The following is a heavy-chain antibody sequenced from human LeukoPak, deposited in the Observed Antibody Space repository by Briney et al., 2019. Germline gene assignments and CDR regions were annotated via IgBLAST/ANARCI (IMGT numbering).Heavy chain of an antibody. CDR3: ASDSSGYWKGYFDY. D-gene: IGHD3-22*01. V-gene: IGHV4-4*07. Sequence: SETLSLTCIVSGGSISSYYWSWIRQPAGKGLEWIGRIYSSGSNIYNPSLKSRVTMSVDTSKNRFSLKLNSVTAADTAVYYCASDSSGYWKGYFDYWAREPWSPSPQ. CDR2: IYSSGSN. CDR1: GGSISSYY. J-gene: IGHJ4*02.